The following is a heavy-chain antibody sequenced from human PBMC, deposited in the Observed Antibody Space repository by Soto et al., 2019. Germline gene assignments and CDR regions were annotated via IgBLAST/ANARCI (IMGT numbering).Heavy chain of an antibody. J-gene: IGHJ6*03. CDR3: ARGGISHWAYFYYMDV. Sequence: SETLSLTCTVSGGSISSSSYYWGWNRQPPGMALEWIGEINHLGSINYNPSLKSRVTMSVDTSKNQFSLTLNSVTAADTATYYCARGGISHWAYFYYMDVWDRGTTVTVSS. CDR1: GGSISSSSYY. V-gene: IGHV4-39*07. D-gene: IGHD2-21*01. CDR2: INHLGSI.